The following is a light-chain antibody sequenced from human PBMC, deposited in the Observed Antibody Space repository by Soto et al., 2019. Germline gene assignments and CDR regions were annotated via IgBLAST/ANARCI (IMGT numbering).Light chain of an antibody. CDR2: EVS. J-gene: IGLJ1*01. CDR1: SGDVGGYYY. V-gene: IGLV2-14*01. Sequence: QSALTQPASVSGTPGQSITISCTGTSGDVGGYYYVSWYQQLPGKAPKLMISEVSNRPSGLSHRFSGTKSGNTASLTISGLQAEDEADYYCSSYTAGGTIFGTGTKLTVL. CDR3: SSYTAGGTI.